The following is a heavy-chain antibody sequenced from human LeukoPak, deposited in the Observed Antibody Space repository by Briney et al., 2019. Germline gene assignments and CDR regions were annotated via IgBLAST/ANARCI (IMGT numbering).Heavy chain of an antibody. CDR2: IIPIFGTA. Sequence: VASVKVSCKASGGTFSSYAISWARQAPGQGLEWMGGIIPIFGTANYAQKFQGRVTITTDESTSTAYMELSSLRSEDTAVYYCARAETGLRFLEWFAYWGQGTLVTVSS. CDR3: ARAETGLRFLEWFAY. D-gene: IGHD3-3*01. CDR1: GGTFSSYA. V-gene: IGHV1-69*05. J-gene: IGHJ4*02.